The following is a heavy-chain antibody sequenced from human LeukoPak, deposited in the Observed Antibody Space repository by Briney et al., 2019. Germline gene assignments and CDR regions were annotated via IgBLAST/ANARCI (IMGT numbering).Heavy chain of an antibody. CDR3: ARVRTIYSSGWYDY. CDR2: IWYDGSNK. Sequence: GRSLRLSCAASGFTFSSYGMHWVRQAPGKGLEWVAVIWYDGSNKYYADSVKGRFTISRDNSKNTLYLQMNSLRAEDTAVYYCARVRTIYSSGWYDYWGQGTLVTVSS. J-gene: IGHJ4*02. V-gene: IGHV3-33*01. CDR1: GFTFSSYG. D-gene: IGHD6-19*01.